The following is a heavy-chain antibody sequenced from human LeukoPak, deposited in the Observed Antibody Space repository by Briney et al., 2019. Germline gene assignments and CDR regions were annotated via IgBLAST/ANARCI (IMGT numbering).Heavy chain of an antibody. CDR3: ARGIGGGYVIGGLGY. V-gene: IGHV3-53*01. Sequence: PGGSLRLSCAASGFTVSSNYMSWVRQAPGKGLEWVSVIYSGGSTYYADSVKGRFAISRDNSKNTLYLQMNSLRAEDTAVYYCARGIGGGYVIGGLGYWGQGTLVTVSS. D-gene: IGHD5-12*01. J-gene: IGHJ4*02. CDR2: IYSGGST. CDR1: GFTVSSNY.